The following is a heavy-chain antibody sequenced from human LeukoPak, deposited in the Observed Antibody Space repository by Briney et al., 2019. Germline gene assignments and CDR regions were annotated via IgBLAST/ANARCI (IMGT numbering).Heavy chain of an antibody. D-gene: IGHD5-18*01. CDR3: AAAYIGGAMVTNAFDI. CDR1: EFSLTNSA. J-gene: IGHJ3*02. Sequence: SVKVSCTAPEFSLTNSAAKWVRNTRGQRPECKRWIVVGSGNTIYVQKFQERVTITRDMSTSTAYMELSSLRSEDTAVYYCAAAYIGGAMVTNAFDIWGQGTMVTVSS. V-gene: IGHV1-58*01. CDR2: IVVGSGNT.